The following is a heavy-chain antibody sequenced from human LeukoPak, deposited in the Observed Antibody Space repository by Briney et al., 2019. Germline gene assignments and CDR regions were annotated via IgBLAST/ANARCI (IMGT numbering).Heavy chain of an antibody. D-gene: IGHD2/OR15-2a*01. CDR3: VREGEGPLSKDFDY. CDR2: IGPHSTFT. V-gene: IGHV1-2*02. CDR1: GLTFTDHY. Sequence: ASMKVSCKSSGLTFTDHYIHWVRQGPGQGLGWMGYIGPHSTFTSSPQEFQGRVTMTRDASMSTAYMELTRLTSDDTAVYYCVREGEGPLSKDFDYWGQGTLVTVSS. J-gene: IGHJ4*02.